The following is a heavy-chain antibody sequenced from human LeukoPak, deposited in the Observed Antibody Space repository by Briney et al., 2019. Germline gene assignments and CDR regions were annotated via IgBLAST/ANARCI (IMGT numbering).Heavy chain of an antibody. Sequence: SETLSLTCTVSGGSISSYYWSWIRQPAGQGLEGIGRFYTSGSTNYNPSLNSRVTISVDTSKNEFSLQLRSVPAADTAVYYCAREVGVGLDWFDPWGQGTLLTVSS. D-gene: IGHD3-10*01. CDR1: GGSISSYY. CDR2: FYTSGST. J-gene: IGHJ5*02. CDR3: AREVGVGLDWFDP. V-gene: IGHV4-4*07.